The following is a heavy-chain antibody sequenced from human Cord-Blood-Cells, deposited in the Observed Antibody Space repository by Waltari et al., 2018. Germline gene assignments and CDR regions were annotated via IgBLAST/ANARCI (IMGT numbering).Heavy chain of an antibody. CDR3: ARGGDFDY. V-gene: IGHV3-7*01. CDR1: GFTFSRHW. CDR2: IKQDGSEK. Sequence: EVQLVESGGGLVQPGGSVRLACAASGFTFSRHWMSWVRQAPGKGVEWVANIKQDGSEKYYVDSVKGRFTISRDNAKNSLYLQMNSLRAEDTAVYYCARGGDFDYWGQGTLVTVSS. J-gene: IGHJ4*02.